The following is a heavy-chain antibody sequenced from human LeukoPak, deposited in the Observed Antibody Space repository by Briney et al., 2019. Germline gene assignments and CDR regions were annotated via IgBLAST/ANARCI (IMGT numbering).Heavy chain of an antibody. V-gene: IGHV4-30-4*01. Sequence: PSETLSLTCTVSDEVITSNNWWSWVRQSPGKGLEWIGYIYYSGSTYYNPSLKSRVTISVDTSKNQFSLKLSSVTAADTAVYYCARWHTIFGVVESHWYFDLWGRGTLVTVSS. D-gene: IGHD3-3*01. J-gene: IGHJ2*01. CDR3: ARWHTIFGVVESHWYFDL. CDR2: IYYSGST. CDR1: DEVITSNNW.